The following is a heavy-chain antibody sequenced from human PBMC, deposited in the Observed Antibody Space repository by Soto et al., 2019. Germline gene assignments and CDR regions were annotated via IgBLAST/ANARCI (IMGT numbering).Heavy chain of an antibody. D-gene: IGHD1-7*01. Sequence: QIKRVQSGAEVKKPGASVKVSCKASGYIFPSKGISWVRQAPGQGLEWMGWISTYNGNPNYAQKLQGRVTMTTNTSTTTAFLELRSLTSDDTAVYYCARGRTRALDYWGQGTPVIVSS. CDR3: ARGRTRALDY. CDR1: GYIFPSKG. V-gene: IGHV1-18*01. J-gene: IGHJ4*02. CDR2: ISTYNGNP.